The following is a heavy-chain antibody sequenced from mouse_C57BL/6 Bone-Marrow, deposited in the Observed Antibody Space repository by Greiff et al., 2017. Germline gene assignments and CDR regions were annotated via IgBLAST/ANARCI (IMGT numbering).Heavy chain of an antibody. CDR2: ISYDGSN. D-gene: IGHD1-1*01. J-gene: IGHJ3*01. Sequence: VQLKESGPGLVKPSQSLSLTCSVTGYSITSGYYWNWIRQFPGNKLEWMGYISYDGSNNYNPSLKNRISITRDTSKTQFFLKLNSVTTEDTATYYCAIYYYGSSYVAWFAYWGQGTLVTVSA. V-gene: IGHV3-6*01. CDR1: GYSITSGYY. CDR3: AIYYYGSSYVAWFAY.